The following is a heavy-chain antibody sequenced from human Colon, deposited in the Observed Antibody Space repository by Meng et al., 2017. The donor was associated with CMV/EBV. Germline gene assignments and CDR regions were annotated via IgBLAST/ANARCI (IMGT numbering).Heavy chain of an antibody. V-gene: IGHV3-64*02. CDR3: ARTRYDSYIDN. CDR1: GFTFSNFA. Sequence: GESLKISCVGSGFTFSNFAMHWVRQAPDKGLEYVSGISSSGRITYYADSVKGRFTVSRDTSKNTLYLHMGSLRPEDMALYHCARTRYDSYIDNWGQGTLVTVSS. J-gene: IGHJ4*02. CDR2: ISSSGRIT. D-gene: IGHD1-20*01.